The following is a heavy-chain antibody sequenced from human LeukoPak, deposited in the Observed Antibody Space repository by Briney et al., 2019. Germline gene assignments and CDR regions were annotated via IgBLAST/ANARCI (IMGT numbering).Heavy chain of an antibody. CDR2: IWYDGSNK. V-gene: IGHV3-33*01. CDR1: GFTFSSYG. Sequence: GRSLRLSCAASGFTFSSYGMHWARQAPGKGLEWVAVIWYDGSNKYYADSVKGRFTISRDNSKNTLYLQMNSLRAEDTAVYYRARDSSGFDPWGQGTLVTVSS. J-gene: IGHJ5*02. D-gene: IGHD2-15*01. CDR3: ARDSSGFDP.